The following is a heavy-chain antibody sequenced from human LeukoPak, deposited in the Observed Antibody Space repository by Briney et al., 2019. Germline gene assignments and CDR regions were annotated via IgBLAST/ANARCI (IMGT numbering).Heavy chain of an antibody. V-gene: IGHV3-21*01. CDR2: ISSSSSYI. CDR3: ARDNPIAAADDY. J-gene: IGHJ4*02. Sequence: PGGSLRLSCAASGFTFSSYSMNWVRRAPGKGLEWVSSISSSSSYIYYADSVKGRFTISRDNAKNSLYLQMNSLRAEDTAVYYCARDNPIAAADDYWGQGTLVTVSS. D-gene: IGHD6-13*01. CDR1: GFTFSSYS.